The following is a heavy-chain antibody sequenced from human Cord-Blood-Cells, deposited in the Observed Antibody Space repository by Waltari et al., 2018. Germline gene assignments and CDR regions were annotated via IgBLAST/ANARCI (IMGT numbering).Heavy chain of an antibody. CDR3: AVATIQGYYFDY. CDR2: INHSGST. D-gene: IGHD5-12*01. CDR1: GGSFSGYY. J-gene: IGHJ4*02. Sequence: QLQLQQRGAGLLKPSGTLSPTCAVYGGSFSGYYWSWIRQPPGKGLEWIGEINHSGSTNYNPSLKSRVTISVDTSKNQFSLKLSSVTAADTAVYYCAVATIQGYYFDYWGQGTLVTVSS. V-gene: IGHV4-34*01.